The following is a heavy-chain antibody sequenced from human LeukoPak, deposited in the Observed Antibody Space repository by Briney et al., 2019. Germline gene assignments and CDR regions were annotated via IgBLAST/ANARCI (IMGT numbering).Heavy chain of an antibody. Sequence: GGSQRLSCAASGFTFSRNWMTWVRQAPGKGLEWVANIKQDGSEKYYVDSVKGRFTISRDNAKNSLYLQMSSLRVEDTAVYYCVRGPLNEKYSSSSRQTEVAAAARGFVYWGQGTLVTVSS. CDR2: IKQDGSEK. J-gene: IGHJ4*02. CDR3: VRGPLNEKYSSSSRQTEVAAAARGFVY. CDR1: GFTFSRNW. V-gene: IGHV3-7*01. D-gene: IGHD6-6*01.